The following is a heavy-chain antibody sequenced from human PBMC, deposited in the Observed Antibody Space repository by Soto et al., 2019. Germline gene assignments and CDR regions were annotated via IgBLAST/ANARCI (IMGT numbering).Heavy chain of an antibody. Sequence: VGPMRLSCAAFGFNSSNYWRSWVLQAPGKGLEWVANIKQDGSEKYYVDSVKGRFTISRDNAKNSLYLQMNSLRAEDTAVYYCARDIAGQVDSLQPYYYYGMDVWGQGTTVTVSS. CDR1: GFNSSNYW. V-gene: IGHV3-7*05. CDR3: ARDIAGQVDSLQPYYYYGMDV. D-gene: IGHD1-26*01. CDR2: IKQDGSEK. J-gene: IGHJ6*01.